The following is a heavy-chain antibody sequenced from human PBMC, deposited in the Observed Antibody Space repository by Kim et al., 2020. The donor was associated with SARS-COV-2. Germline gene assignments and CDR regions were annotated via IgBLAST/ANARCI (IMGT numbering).Heavy chain of an antibody. J-gene: IGHJ4*02. V-gene: IGHV5-51*01. Sequence: GESLKISCKGSGYSFTSYWIGWVRQMPGKGLEWMGIIYPGDSDTRYSPSFQGQVTISADKSISTAYLQWSSLKASDTAMYYCARLRWAVAGRDEGPHFDYWGQGTLVTVSS. D-gene: IGHD6-19*01. CDR2: IYPGDSDT. CDR3: ARLRWAVAGRDEGPHFDY. CDR1: GYSFTSYW.